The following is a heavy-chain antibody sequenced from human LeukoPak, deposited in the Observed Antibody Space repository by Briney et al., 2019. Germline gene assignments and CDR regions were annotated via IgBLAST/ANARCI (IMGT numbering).Heavy chain of an antibody. D-gene: IGHD5-24*01. Sequence: GGSLRLSCAASGFTVSSNYMSWVRQAPGKGLEWVSVIYSGGSTYYADSVKGRFTISGDNSKNTLYPQMNSLRAEDTAVYYCARNRGRDGYNYYFDYWGQGTLVTVSS. CDR1: GFTVSSNY. CDR2: IYSGGST. V-gene: IGHV3-66*02. J-gene: IGHJ4*02. CDR3: ARNRGRDGYNYYFDY.